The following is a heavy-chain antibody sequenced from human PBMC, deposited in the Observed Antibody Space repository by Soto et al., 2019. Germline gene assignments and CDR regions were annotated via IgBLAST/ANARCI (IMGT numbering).Heavy chain of an antibody. V-gene: IGHV3-30-3*01. D-gene: IGHD2-21*02. Sequence: GGSLRLSCAASGFTFSSYAMHWVRQAPGKGLEWVAVISYDGSNKYYADSEKGRFTISRDNSKNTLYLQMNSLRAEDTAVYYWARGTTLVVVTAIYYYGMDVWGQGTTVTVSS. CDR2: ISYDGSNK. CDR1: GFTFSSYA. J-gene: IGHJ6*02. CDR3: ARGTTLVVVTAIYYYGMDV.